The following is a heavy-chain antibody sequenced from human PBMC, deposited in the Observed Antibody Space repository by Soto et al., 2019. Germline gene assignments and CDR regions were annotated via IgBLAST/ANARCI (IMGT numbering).Heavy chain of an antibody. V-gene: IGHV5-10-1*03. Sequence: EVQLVQSGAEVKKPGESLRISCKGSGYSFTSYWISWVRQMPGKGLEWMGRIDPSDSYTNYSPSFQGHVTISADKSISTAYLQWSSLKASDTARYYCARHNIMGFGDPDGMDVWGQGTTVTVSS. CDR2: IDPSDSYT. CDR3: ARHNIMGFGDPDGMDV. J-gene: IGHJ6*02. D-gene: IGHD3-10*01. CDR1: GYSFTSYW.